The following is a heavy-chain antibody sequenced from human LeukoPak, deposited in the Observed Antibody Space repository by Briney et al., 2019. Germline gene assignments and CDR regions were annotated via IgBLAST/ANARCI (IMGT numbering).Heavy chain of an antibody. J-gene: IGHJ6*02. Sequence: TSETLSLTCAVYGGSFSGYYWSWIRQPPGKGLEWIGEINHSGSTNYNPSLKGRVTISVDTSKNQFSLKLSSVTAADTAVYYCARGHGDYGYYYYGMDVWGQGTTVTVSS. CDR2: INHSGST. V-gene: IGHV4-34*01. CDR1: GGSFSGYY. CDR3: ARGHGDYGYYYYGMDV. D-gene: IGHD4-17*01.